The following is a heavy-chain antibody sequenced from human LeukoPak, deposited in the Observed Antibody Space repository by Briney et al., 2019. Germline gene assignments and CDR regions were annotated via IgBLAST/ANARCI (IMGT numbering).Heavy chain of an antibody. CDR3: ARGFNRGFDP. V-gene: IGHV3-30*14. CDR1: GFTFSSYA. Sequence: GGSLRLSCAASGFTFSSYAMHWVRQAPGKGLEWVAVISYDGSNKYYADSVKGRFTISRDNSKNMLHLQMNSLRAEDTAVYYCARGFNRGFDPWGQGTLVIVSS. J-gene: IGHJ5*02. D-gene: IGHD3-10*01. CDR2: ISYDGSNK.